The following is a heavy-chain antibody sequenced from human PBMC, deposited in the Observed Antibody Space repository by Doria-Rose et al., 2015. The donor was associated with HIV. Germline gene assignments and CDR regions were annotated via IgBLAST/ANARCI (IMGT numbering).Heavy chain of an antibody. J-gene: IGHJ5*02. CDR1: FTNYY. CDR2: INPGGDYT. V-gene: IGHV1-46*01. D-gene: IGHD4-17*01. CDR3: AREDGDYDWFDP. Sequence: FTNYYMHWVRQAPGQGLEWMGIINPGGDYTTYAQKFQGRVTMTRDTSTRTVYMELSSLRSEDTAVYYCAREDGDYDWFDPWGQGTLVTVSS.